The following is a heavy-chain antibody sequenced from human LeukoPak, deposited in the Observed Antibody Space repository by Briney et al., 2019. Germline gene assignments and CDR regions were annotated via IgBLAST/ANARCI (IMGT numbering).Heavy chain of an antibody. J-gene: IGHJ3*02. D-gene: IGHD3-10*01. CDR2: ISYDGSNK. V-gene: IGHV3-30-3*01. CDR3: ARDDRGGIGTAFDI. Sequence: GGSLRLSCAASGFTFSSYAMHWVRQAPGKGLEWVAVISYDGSNKYYADSVKGRFTISRDNSKNTLYLQMNSLRAEDTAVYYCARDDRGGIGTAFDIWGQGTMVTVSS. CDR1: GFTFSSYA.